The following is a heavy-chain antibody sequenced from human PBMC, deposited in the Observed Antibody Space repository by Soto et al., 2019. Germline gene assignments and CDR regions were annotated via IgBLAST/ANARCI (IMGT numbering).Heavy chain of an antibody. CDR2: VYPGDSQT. CDR1: GYSFTSYW. J-gene: IGHJ4*02. V-gene: IGHV5-51*01. D-gene: IGHD3-3*01. CDR3: ARQGGPPIIAPFDY. Sequence: GESLKISCQGSGYSFTSYWIAWVRQMPGKGLEWMGLVYPGDSQTNYSPPFQGQVTISADKSMNTAYLQSSSLEASDTSIYYCARQGGPPIIAPFDYWGQGTLVTVSS.